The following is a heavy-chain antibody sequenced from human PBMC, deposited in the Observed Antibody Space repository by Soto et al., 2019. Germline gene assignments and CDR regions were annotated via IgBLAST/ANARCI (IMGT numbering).Heavy chain of an antibody. D-gene: IGHD6-13*01. CDR2: IYYSGST. CDR1: GGSISSYY. J-gene: IGHJ4*02. CDR3: AREGSIAAEGYYFDY. V-gene: IGHV4-59*01. Sequence: SQTLSLTCPVSGGSISSYYWSWIRQPPGKGLAWIGYIYYSGSTNYNPSLKSRVTISVDTSKNQFSLKLSSVTAADTAVYYCAREGSIAAEGYYFDYWGQGTLVTVSS.